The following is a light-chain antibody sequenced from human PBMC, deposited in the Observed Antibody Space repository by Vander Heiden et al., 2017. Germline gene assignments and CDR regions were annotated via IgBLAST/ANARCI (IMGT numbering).Light chain of an antibody. V-gene: IGLV2-23*02. CDR1: STDVANYNL. Sequence: QSALTHPASVSGSPGQSITISCTGTSTDVANYNLVSWYQQHPGKAPRFMIYEVNKRPSGVSNRFSGSKSDNTASLTISGLQAEDEGDYYCCSYAGSTTYVFGTGTKVSVL. CDR3: CSYAGSTTYV. CDR2: EVN. J-gene: IGLJ1*01.